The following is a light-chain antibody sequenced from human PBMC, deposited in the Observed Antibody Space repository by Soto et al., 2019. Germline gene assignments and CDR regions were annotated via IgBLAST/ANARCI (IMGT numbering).Light chain of an antibody. J-gene: IGLJ3*02. CDR3: CSYAGSSTWV. CDR2: EGS. CDR1: SSDVGSNNF. V-gene: IGLV2-23*01. Sequence: QSALTQPASVSGSPGQSITISCTGSSSDVGSNNFVSWHQQHAGKAPKLMIYEGSKRPSGVSNRFSGSKSGNTASLTISRLQAEDEADYYCCSYAGSSTWVFGGGTKLTVL.